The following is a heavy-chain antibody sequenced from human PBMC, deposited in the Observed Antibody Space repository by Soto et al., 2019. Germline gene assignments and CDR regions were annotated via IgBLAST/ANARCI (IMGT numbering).Heavy chain of an antibody. CDR3: ARVLAAMAPYGYYYYGMDV. CDR1: GGTFSSYA. D-gene: IGHD5-18*01. CDR2: IFPIFGTA. Sequence: GASVKVSCKASGGTFSSYAISWVRQAPGQGLEWMGVIFPIFGTANYAQKFQGRVTITADESTSTAYMELSSLRSEDTAVFYCARVLAAMAPYGYYYYGMDVWGQGTTVTVSS. V-gene: IGHV1-69*13. J-gene: IGHJ6*02.